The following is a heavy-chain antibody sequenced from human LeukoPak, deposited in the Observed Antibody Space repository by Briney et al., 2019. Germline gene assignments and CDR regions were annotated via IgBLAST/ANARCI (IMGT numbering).Heavy chain of an antibody. J-gene: IGHJ4*02. CDR1: GGSISSYY. D-gene: IGHD3-10*01. CDR2: IYYSGST. V-gene: IGHV4-59*08. CDR3: ARHMTMVRGVTSIFDY. Sequence: PSETLSLTCTVSGGSISSYYWSWIRQPPGKGLEWIGYIYYSGSTNYNPSLKSRVTISVDTSKNQFSLKLSSVTAADTAVYHCARHMTMVRGVTSIFDYWGQGTLVTVSS.